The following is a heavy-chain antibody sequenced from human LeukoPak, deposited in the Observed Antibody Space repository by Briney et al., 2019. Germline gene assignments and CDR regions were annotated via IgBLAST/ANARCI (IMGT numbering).Heavy chain of an antibody. CDR2: IYSGGNI. D-gene: IGHD1-26*01. Sequence: GGSLRLSCAASGFTVSSTYMSWVRQAPGKGLEWVSVIYSGGNIYYIDSVKGRFTISRDNSKNTLYLQMNSLRAEDTAVYYCARLRGGSSDFDYWGQGTLVTVSS. CDR1: GFTVSSTY. J-gene: IGHJ4*02. V-gene: IGHV3-53*05. CDR3: ARLRGGSSDFDY.